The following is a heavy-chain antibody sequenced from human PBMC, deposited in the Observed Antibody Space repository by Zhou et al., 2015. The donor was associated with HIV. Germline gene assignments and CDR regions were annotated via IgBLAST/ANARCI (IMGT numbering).Heavy chain of an antibody. CDR3: AREITMIVVGISAAFDI. V-gene: IGHV1-69*12. Sequence: QVQLVQSGAEVKKPGSSVKVSCKASGGTFSSYAISWVRQAPGQGLEWMGGIIPIFGTANYAQKFQGRVTITADESTSTAYMELSSLRSEDTAVYYCAREITMIVVGISAAFDIWGQGDNGHRLF. D-gene: IGHD3-22*01. J-gene: IGHJ3*02. CDR2: IIPIFGTA. CDR1: GGTFSSYA.